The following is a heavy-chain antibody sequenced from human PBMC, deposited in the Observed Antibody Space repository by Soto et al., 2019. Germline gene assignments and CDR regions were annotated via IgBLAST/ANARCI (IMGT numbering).Heavy chain of an antibody. V-gene: IGHV4-4*07. CDR2: IYSSGIT. CDR1: GSSISGFY. Sequence: SETLSLTCTVSGSSISGFYWSWIRQPAGKGLEWIGRIYSSGITSYNPSLKSRVTMSVDTSKNQFSLNLTSATAADTAVYYCARGPGSYNWFDLWGQGTLVTVSS. J-gene: IGHJ5*02. D-gene: IGHD3-10*01. CDR3: ARGPGSYNWFDL.